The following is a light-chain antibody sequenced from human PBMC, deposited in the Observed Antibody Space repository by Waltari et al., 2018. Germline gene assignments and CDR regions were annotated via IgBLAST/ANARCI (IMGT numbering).Light chain of an antibody. CDR2: AGT. CDR3: QQYHSTVFS. Sequence: DVQMTQSPSSLSASVGDRVTITCRASRDIYSSLAWYQQRPGKAPNLLVYAGTRMENGVPSRFSGSGAGTSYTLTINGLQSEDTATYYCQQYHSTVFSFGQGTRLEIK. CDR1: RDIYSS. V-gene: IGKV1-NL1*01. J-gene: IGKJ5*01.